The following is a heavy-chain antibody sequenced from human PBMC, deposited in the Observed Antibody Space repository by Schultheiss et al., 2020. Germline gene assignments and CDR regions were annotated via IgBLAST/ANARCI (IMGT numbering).Heavy chain of an antibody. D-gene: IGHD1-26*01. J-gene: IGHJ4*02. CDR1: GFNVSSTY. V-gene: IGHV3-74*01. CDR2: INSDGSST. CDR3: ARLRELPDY. Sequence: GGSLRLSCGVSGFNVSSTYMTWVRQAPGKGLVWVSRINSDGSSTSYADSVKGRFTISRDNSKNTLYLQMNSLRAEDTAVYYCARLRELPDYWGQGTLVTVSS.